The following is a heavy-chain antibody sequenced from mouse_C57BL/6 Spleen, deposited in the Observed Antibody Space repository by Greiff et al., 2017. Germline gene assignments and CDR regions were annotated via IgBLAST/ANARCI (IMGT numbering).Heavy chain of an antibody. J-gene: IGHJ4*01. CDR2: ISSGGDYI. Sequence: EVKLVESGEGLVKPGGSLKLSCAASGFTFSSYAMSWVRQTPEKRLEWVAYISSGGDYIYYADTVKGRFTISRDNARNTLYLQMSSLKSEDTAMYYCTRDRTTVVDYYAMDYWGQGTSVTVSS. V-gene: IGHV5-9-1*02. CDR3: TRDRTTVVDYYAMDY. CDR1: GFTFSSYA. D-gene: IGHD1-1*01.